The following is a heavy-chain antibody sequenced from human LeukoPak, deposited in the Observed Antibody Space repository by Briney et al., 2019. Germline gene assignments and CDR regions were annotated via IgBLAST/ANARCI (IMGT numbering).Heavy chain of an antibody. CDR3: ARGVYIAAAQYGY. V-gene: IGHV4-59*01. J-gene: IGHJ4*02. CDR1: GGSISSYY. D-gene: IGHD6-13*01. CDR2: IYYSGTT. Sequence: PSETLSLTCTVSGGSISSYYWSWIRQPPGKGLEWIGYIYYSGTTNYNPSLESRVTISVDTSKNQFSLKLSSVTAADTAVYYCARGVYIAAAQYGYWGQGTLVTVSS.